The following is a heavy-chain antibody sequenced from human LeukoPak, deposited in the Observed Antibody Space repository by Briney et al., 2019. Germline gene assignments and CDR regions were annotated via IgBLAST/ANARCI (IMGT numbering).Heavy chain of an antibody. J-gene: IGHJ4*02. D-gene: IGHD6-13*01. CDR2: INPNSGGT. Sequence: GASVKVSCKASGYTLTAYYMHWVRQAPGQGLEWMGWINPNSGGTDYAQKFQGRVAMTSDTSITTAYMELSRLSSDDTAVYYCATGKQHLPGPPPLLFDYWGQGTLVTVSS. CDR3: ATGKQHLPGPPPLLFDY. CDR1: GYTLTAYY. V-gene: IGHV1-2*02.